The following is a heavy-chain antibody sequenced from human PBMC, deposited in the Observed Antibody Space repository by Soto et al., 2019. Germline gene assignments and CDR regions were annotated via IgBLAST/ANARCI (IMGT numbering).Heavy chain of an antibody. V-gene: IGHV5-51*01. CDR3: ARWGSRGKLSSYYGMDV. CDR2: IYPGDSDT. D-gene: IGHD6-13*01. Sequence: GDSLKISCKGSGYSFTSYWIGWVRQMPGKGLEWMGIIYPGDSDTRYSPSFQGQVTISADKSISTAYLQWSSLKASDTAMYYCARWGSRGKLSSYYGMDVWGQGTTVTVYS. J-gene: IGHJ6*02. CDR1: GYSFTSYW.